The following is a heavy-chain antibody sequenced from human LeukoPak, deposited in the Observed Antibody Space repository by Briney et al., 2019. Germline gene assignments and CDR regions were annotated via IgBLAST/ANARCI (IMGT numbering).Heavy chain of an antibody. Sequence: GGSLRLSCVASGFTFSTYAMTWVRQAPGKGLEWVSGISGSGGNTYYADSVKGWFTISRDNSKNTLYLQMNNLRAEDTALYYCAKGYWNPGYWGQGTLVTVSS. CDR2: ISGSGGNT. D-gene: IGHD1-1*01. CDR1: GFTFSTYA. V-gene: IGHV3-23*01. J-gene: IGHJ4*02. CDR3: AKGYWNPGY.